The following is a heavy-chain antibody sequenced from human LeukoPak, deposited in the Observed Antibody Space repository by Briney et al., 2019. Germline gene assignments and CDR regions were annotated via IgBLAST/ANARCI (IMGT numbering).Heavy chain of an antibody. Sequence: GGSLRLSCAASGFTVSSNYMSWVRQAPGKGLEWVSYISSSSSTIYYADSVKGRFTISRDNAKNSLYLQMNSLRDEDTAVYYCATLGGYCSSTSCDRDYWGQGTLVTVSS. V-gene: IGHV3-48*02. CDR3: ATLGGYCSSTSCDRDY. CDR2: ISSSSSTI. J-gene: IGHJ4*02. D-gene: IGHD2-2*01. CDR1: GFTVSSNY.